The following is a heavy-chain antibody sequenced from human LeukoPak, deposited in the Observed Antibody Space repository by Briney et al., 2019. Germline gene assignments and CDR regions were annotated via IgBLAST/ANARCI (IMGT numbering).Heavy chain of an antibody. Sequence: GGSLRLSCAPSAVTSSSYAMSWGRQAPGKGLEWVSAISGSGGSTYYADSVKGRFTISRDNSKNTLYLQMNSLRAEDTAVYYCAKQSSGSPSWFDPWGQGTLVTVSS. V-gene: IGHV3-23*01. CDR2: ISGSGGST. J-gene: IGHJ5*02. D-gene: IGHD6-19*01. CDR3: AKQSSGSPSWFDP. CDR1: AVTSSSYA.